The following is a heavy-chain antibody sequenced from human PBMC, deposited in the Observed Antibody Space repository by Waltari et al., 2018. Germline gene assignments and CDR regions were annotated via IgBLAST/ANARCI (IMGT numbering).Heavy chain of an antibody. D-gene: IGHD2-8*01. J-gene: IGHJ4*02. CDR1: GYSISSGYF. Sequence: QVHLQESGPGLVKPSETLSLTCAVSGYSISSGYFWGWLRQPPEKGLEFIGYISGSSGATNYNPSLKSRVTISKDTSKNHFSLNLNSVTAADTAVYYCARPFGYCSTAGCAFDYWGQGVLVTVSS. CDR3: ARPFGYCSTAGCAFDY. CDR2: ISGSSGAT. V-gene: IGHV4-38-2*01.